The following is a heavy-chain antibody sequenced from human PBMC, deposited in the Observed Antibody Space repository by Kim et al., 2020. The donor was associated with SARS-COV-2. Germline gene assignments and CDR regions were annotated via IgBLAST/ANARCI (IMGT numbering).Heavy chain of an antibody. J-gene: IGHJ4*02. Sequence: GGSLRLSCAASGFTFSSYWMSWVRQAPGKGLEWVANIKQDGSEKYYVDSVKGRFTISRDNAKNSLYLQMNSLRAEDTAVYYCARGTYGSGKNFDYWGQGTLVTVSS. D-gene: IGHD3-10*01. V-gene: IGHV3-7*04. CDR3: ARGTYGSGKNFDY. CDR1: GFTFSSYW. CDR2: IKQDGSEK.